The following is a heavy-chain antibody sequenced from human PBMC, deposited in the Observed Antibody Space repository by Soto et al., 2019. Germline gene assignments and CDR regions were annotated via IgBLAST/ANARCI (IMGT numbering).Heavy chain of an antibody. CDR2: ISGPSIYI. Sequence: EVQLVESGGGLGKPGGSLRLSCVASGFTFSGYSINWVRQAPGKGLEWVSYISGPSIYIYYADSVKGRFTISRDNAKSAVYLQMNRLRAEDTAVYYCASGFRNGFNVWGQGTTVSVSS. D-gene: IGHD2-8*01. CDR3: ASGFRNGFNV. V-gene: IGHV3-21*01. CDR1: GFTFSGYS. J-gene: IGHJ6*02.